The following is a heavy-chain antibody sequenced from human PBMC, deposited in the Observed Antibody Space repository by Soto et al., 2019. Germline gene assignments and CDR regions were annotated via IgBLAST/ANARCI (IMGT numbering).Heavy chain of an antibody. Sequence: ASVKVSCKTSGYTFTDYYVHWVRQAPGQGLEWMGWINPNSGGTNFAQKFQGRVTMTRDTSINTVYMELSRLRSDDTADYYCARDPKTPGDYTGAFDYWGQGTLVTVSS. CDR2: INPNSGGT. CDR1: GYTFTDYY. J-gene: IGHJ4*02. V-gene: IGHV1-2*02. D-gene: IGHD4-17*01. CDR3: ARDPKTPGDYTGAFDY.